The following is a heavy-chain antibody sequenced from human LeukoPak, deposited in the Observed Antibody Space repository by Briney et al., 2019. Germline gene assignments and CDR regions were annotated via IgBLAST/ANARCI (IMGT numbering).Heavy chain of an antibody. CDR3: ARGGIVATINHYYYYGMDV. CDR1: GGYISSYY. V-gene: IGHV4-59*01. CDR2: IYYSGST. D-gene: IGHD5-12*01. Sequence: PSHTLSLTCTVSGGYISSYYWSSIRQPPAQGLPWSGFIYYSGSTNYNPSLKSRVTISVDTSKNQFSLKLSSVTAADTAVYYCARGGIVATINHYYYYGMDVWGQGTTVTVSS. J-gene: IGHJ6*02.